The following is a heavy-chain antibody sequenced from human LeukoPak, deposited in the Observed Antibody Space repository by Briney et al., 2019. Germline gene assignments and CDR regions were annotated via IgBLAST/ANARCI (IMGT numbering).Heavy chain of an antibody. CDR1: GFTFSSYA. Sequence: GGSLRLSCAPSGFTFSSYAMSWVRQAPGKGLEWVSAISGSGGSTYYADSVKGRFTISRDNSKNTLYLQLNSLRAEDTAVYYCAKNEYSGYDLNPLTSDWGQGTLVTVSS. CDR2: ISGSGGST. V-gene: IGHV3-23*01. D-gene: IGHD5-12*01. J-gene: IGHJ4*02. CDR3: AKNEYSGYDLNPLTSD.